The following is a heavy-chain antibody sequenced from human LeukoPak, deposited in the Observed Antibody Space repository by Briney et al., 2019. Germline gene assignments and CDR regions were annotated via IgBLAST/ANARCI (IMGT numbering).Heavy chain of an antibody. CDR3: ARDCDIVVVVAALDY. V-gene: IGHV3-33*01. CDR1: GFTFSSYA. J-gene: IGHJ4*02. Sequence: GGSLRLSCAASGFTFSSYAMHWVRQAPGKGLEWVGVIWNDRSNTYYADSVKGRLTISRDNSKNTLYLQMNSLKAEDTAVYYCARDCDIVVVVAALDYWGQGTLVTVSS. CDR2: IWNDRSNT. D-gene: IGHD2-15*01.